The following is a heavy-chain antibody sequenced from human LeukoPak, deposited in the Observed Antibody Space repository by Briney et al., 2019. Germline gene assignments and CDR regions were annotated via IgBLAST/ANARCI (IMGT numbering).Heavy chain of an antibody. CDR1: GYTFTSYG. CDR2: ISAYNGNT. Sequence: GASVTVSFKASGYTFTSYGISWVRQAPGQGLEWMGWISAYNGNTNYAQKLQGRVTMTTDTSTSTAYMELRSLRSDDTAVYYCARAEGYCSGGSCYVISIDYWGQGTLVTVSS. CDR3: ARAEGYCSGGSCYVISIDY. D-gene: IGHD2-15*01. V-gene: IGHV1-18*01. J-gene: IGHJ4*02.